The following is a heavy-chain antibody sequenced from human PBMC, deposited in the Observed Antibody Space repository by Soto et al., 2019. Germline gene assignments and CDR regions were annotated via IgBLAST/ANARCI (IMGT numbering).Heavy chain of an antibody. CDR1: GGSVSSGNDY. J-gene: IGHJ6*02. CDR2: IYHSGST. CDR3: ARASYYYGMDV. V-gene: IGHV4-61*01. Sequence: TLSLTCTVSGGSVSSGNDYWRWIRKPPGKGLEWIGYIYHSGSTNYNPSLKSRLTISGDTSKNQVSLKLTSVTAADTAVYYCARASYYYGMDVWGQGTTVTSP.